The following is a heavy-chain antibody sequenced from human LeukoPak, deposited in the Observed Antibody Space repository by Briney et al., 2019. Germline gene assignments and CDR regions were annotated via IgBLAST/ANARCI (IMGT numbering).Heavy chain of an antibody. V-gene: IGHV3-23*01. CDR1: GFTFSSYA. J-gene: IGHJ4*02. Sequence: GGSLRLSCAASGFTFSSYAMSRVRQAPGKGLEWVSTISGGGGSTYFADSVKGRFTISRDNSKNTLYLQMNSLRAEDTAVYYCAKGKGTLVAGYYFDYWGQGTLVTVSS. CDR3: AKGKGTLVAGYYFDY. D-gene: IGHD6-6*01. CDR2: ISGGGGST.